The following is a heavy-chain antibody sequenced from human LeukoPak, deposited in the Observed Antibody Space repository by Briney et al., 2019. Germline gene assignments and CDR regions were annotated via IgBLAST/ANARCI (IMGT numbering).Heavy chain of an antibody. CDR1: GGSISSYY. V-gene: IGHV4-4*07. J-gene: IGHJ5*02. Sequence: SETPSLTGTVFGGSISSYYWSWIRQPAGKGLEWIGHMYTSGTTNYNPSLKSRVTMSVDTSKNQFSLKLSSVTAAATAVYCYARSVRRLYGSGRSNWFDPWGQGTLVTVSS. D-gene: IGHD3-10*01. CDR3: ARSVRRLYGSGRSNWFDP. CDR2: MYTSGTT.